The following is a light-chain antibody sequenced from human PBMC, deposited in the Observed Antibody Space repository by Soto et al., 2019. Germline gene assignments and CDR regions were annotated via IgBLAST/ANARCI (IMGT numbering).Light chain of an antibody. CDR3: QQYRTSPPIT. Sequence: EIVLTQSPATLSLSPGERATLSCGASQSVSSNYLAWYQQKPGLAPRLLIYDASSRATGIPDRFSCSGSGTDFSLTIIRLEPEDFAVYYCQQYRTSPPITFGQGTRLKIK. J-gene: IGKJ5*01. CDR2: DAS. CDR1: QSVSSNY. V-gene: IGKV3D-20*01.